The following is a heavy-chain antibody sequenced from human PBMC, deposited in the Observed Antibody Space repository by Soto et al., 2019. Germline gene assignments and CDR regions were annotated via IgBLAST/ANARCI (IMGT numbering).Heavy chain of an antibody. Sequence: QVQLQESGPGLVKPSETLSLTCTVSGGSISSYYWSWIRQSPGKGLEWIGYIYYTGSTNYNPSLKSRVTISKDTSKKQFSLKLSSVTAADTAVYYCASSRDGYYYRADFWGQGTLVTVSS. CDR2: IYYTGST. V-gene: IGHV4-59*08. CDR1: GGSISSYY. J-gene: IGHJ4*02. D-gene: IGHD5-12*01. CDR3: ASSRDGYYYRADF.